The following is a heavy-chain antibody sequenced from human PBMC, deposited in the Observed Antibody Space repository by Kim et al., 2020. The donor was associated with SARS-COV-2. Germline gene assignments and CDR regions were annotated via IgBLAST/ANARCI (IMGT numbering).Heavy chain of an antibody. D-gene: IGHD5-12*01. CDR2: ISGDGGST. CDR3: AKAEYRGYSGYDQVLGYYYHGMDG. Sequence: GGSLRLSCAASGFTFDDYAMHWVRQAPGKGLEWVSLISGDGGSTYYADSVKGRFTISRDNSKNSLYLQMNSLRTEDTALYYCAKAEYRGYSGYDQVLGYYYHGMDGWGQGTTVTVSS. J-gene: IGHJ6*02. V-gene: IGHV3-43*02. CDR1: GFTFDDYA.